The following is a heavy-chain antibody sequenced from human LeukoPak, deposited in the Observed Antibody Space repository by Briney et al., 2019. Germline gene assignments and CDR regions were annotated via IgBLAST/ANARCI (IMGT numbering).Heavy chain of an antibody. V-gene: IGHV3-21*01. CDR3: ASLSYGGNSDY. Sequence: GGSLRLSCAASGFTFSSYSMNWVRQAPGKGLEWVSSISTSSSYINYADSVKGRFTISRDNAKNSLYLQMNSLRAEDSAVYYCASLSYGGNSDYWGQGTLVTVSS. CDR1: GFTFSSYS. CDR2: ISTSSSYI. D-gene: IGHD4-23*01. J-gene: IGHJ4*02.